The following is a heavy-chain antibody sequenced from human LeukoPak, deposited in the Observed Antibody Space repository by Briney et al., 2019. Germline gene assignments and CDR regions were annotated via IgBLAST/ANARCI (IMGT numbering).Heavy chain of an antibody. J-gene: IGHJ4*02. CDR1: GFTYHTYW. CDR2: INEGGSEK. Sequence: SGGSLRLSCVASGFTYHTYWMSWVRQAPGKGLEWVASINEGGSEKHYADSVKGRFTVSRDNAKNSLYLQMNSLRDEDTAVYYCAGPGTYWNFDYWGQGTLVTLSS. V-gene: IGHV3-7*01. D-gene: IGHD1-14*01. CDR3: AGPGTYWNFDY.